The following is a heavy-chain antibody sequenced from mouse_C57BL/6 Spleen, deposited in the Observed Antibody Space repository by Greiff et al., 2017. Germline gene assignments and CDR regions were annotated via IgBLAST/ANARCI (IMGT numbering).Heavy chain of an antibody. CDR1: GYTFTDYE. J-gene: IGHJ4*01. CDR2: IDPETGGT. Sequence: QVQLKQSGAELVRPGASVTLSCKASGYTFTDYEMHWVKQTPVHGLEWIGAIDPETGGTAYNQKFKGKAILTADKSASTAYMELRSLPSEDSAVYYCTRRDGYHYYAMDYWGQGTSVTVSS. V-gene: IGHV1-15*01. CDR3: TRRDGYHYYAMDY. D-gene: IGHD2-3*01.